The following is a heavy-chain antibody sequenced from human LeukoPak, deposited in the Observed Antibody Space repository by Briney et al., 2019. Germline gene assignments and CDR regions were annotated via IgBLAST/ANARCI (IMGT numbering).Heavy chain of an antibody. D-gene: IGHD6-13*01. V-gene: IGHV1-2*02. CDR1: GYTFTGYY. Sequence: ASVKVSCKASGYTFTGYYMHWVRQAPGQGLEWMGWINPNSGGTNYAQKFQGRVTMTRDTSISTAYMELSRLRSDDTAVYYCARVKAAAGTFFFDYWGQGTLVTVSS. CDR3: ARVKAAAGTFFFDY. CDR2: INPNSGGT. J-gene: IGHJ4*02.